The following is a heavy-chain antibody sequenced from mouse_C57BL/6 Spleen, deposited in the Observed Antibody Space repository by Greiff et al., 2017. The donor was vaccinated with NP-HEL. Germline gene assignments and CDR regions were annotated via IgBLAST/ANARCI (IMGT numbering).Heavy chain of an antibody. D-gene: IGHD2-1*01. J-gene: IGHJ4*01. CDR1: GYTFTSYW. CDR3: ARVYYGKYYYAMDY. V-gene: IGHV1-55*01. Sequence: QVQLQQPGAELVKPGASVTMSCKASGYTFTSYWITWVKQRPGQGLEWIGDIYPGSGSTNYNEKFKSKATLTVDTSSSTAYMQLNSLTSEDSAVYDCARVYYGKYYYAMDYWGQGTSVTVSS. CDR2: IYPGSGST.